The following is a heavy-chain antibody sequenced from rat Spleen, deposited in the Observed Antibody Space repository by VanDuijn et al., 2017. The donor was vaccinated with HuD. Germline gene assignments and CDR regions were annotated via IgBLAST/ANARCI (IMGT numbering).Heavy chain of an antibody. V-gene: IGHV5-25*01. J-gene: IGHJ2*01. Sequence: EVQLVESGGGLVQPGRSMKLSCAASGFTFSNYDMAWVRQAPTKGLEWVASITNTGGSIYYPDSVKGRFTISRDNAKNTLYLQMNSLRSEDTATYYCTRAYPGPRGDYWGQGVMVTVSS. CDR2: ITNTGGSI. CDR1: GFTFSNYD. CDR3: TRAYPGPRGDY. D-gene: IGHD1-4*01.